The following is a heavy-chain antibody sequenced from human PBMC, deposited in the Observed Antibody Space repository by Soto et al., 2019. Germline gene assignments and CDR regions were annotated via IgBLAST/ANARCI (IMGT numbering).Heavy chain of an antibody. J-gene: IGHJ4*02. CDR3: VRDRYSSGWYDY. D-gene: IGHD6-19*01. CDR2: IHYSGST. CDR1: GGAISTYY. V-gene: IGHV4-59*01. Sequence: PSETLSLTCTVSGGAISTYYWTWIRQPPGKGLEWIGYIHYSGSTKYNPSLKSRVTISVDTSNDQFSLKLSSVTAADTAVYYCVRDRYSSGWYDYWGQGTLVTVSS.